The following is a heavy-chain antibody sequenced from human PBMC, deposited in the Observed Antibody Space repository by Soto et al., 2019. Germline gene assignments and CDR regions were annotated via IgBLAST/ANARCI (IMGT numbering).Heavy chain of an antibody. CDR2: INHSGST. Sequence: QVQLQQWGAGLLKPSETLSLTCAVYGGSFSGYYWSWIRQPPGKGLEWIGEINHSGSTNYNPSLKSRVTISVDTSKNQFSLKLSSVTAADTAVYYCARIATETDCSSTSCLDYWGQGTLVTVSS. J-gene: IGHJ4*02. V-gene: IGHV4-34*01. CDR3: ARIATETDCSSTSCLDY. CDR1: GGSFSGYY. D-gene: IGHD2-2*01.